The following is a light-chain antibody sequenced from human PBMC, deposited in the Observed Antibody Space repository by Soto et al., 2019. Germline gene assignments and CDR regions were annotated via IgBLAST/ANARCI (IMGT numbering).Light chain of an antibody. CDR1: SSDVGSYNF. CDR3: TSYTSGTYV. CDR2: EVS. J-gene: IGLJ1*01. V-gene: IGLV2-14*01. Sequence: QSALTQPASVSGSPGQSITISCTGTSSDVGSYNFFSWYQQHPGKAPKLMIFEVSNRPSGVSNRFSGSKSGNTASLTISGLQAEDEADYYCTSYTSGTYVFGTGTKLTVL.